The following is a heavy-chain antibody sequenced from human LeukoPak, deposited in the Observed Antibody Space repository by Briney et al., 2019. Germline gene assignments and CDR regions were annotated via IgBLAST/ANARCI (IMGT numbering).Heavy chain of an antibody. CDR2: ITSGSSYR. CDR1: GFTYSSYN. Sequence: GGSLRLSCAASGFTYSSYNMNWVRQAPGKGLEWVSSITSGSSYRVYADSGKGRCTISRDNAKNSLYLRMNSLRAEDTAVYYCARDPYSGSYGNYYYYFMDVWGKGTTVTISS. J-gene: IGHJ6*03. CDR3: ARDPYSGSYGNYYYYFMDV. V-gene: IGHV3-21*01. D-gene: IGHD1-26*01.